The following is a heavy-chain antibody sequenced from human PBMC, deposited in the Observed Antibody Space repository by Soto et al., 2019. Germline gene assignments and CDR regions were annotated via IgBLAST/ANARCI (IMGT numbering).Heavy chain of an antibody. CDR1: GGSFSGYY. D-gene: IGHD3-3*01. Sequence: SETLSLTCAVYGGSFSGYYWSWIRQPPGKGLEWIGEINHSGSTNYNPSLKSRVTISVDTSKNQFSLKLSSVTAADTAVYYCAESGDRHYFDYWGQGTLVTVSS. V-gene: IGHV4-34*01. CDR3: AESGDRHYFDY. J-gene: IGHJ4*02. CDR2: INHSGST.